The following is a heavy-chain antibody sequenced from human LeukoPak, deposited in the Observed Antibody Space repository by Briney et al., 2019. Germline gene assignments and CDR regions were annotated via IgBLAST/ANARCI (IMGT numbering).Heavy chain of an antibody. CDR3: AREGGENYYGSGSYLSTQAHSFDY. CDR2: IIPIFGTA. J-gene: IGHJ4*02. D-gene: IGHD3-10*01. CDR1: GGTFSSYA. V-gene: IGHV1-69*01. Sequence: SVKVSCKASGGTFSSYAISWVRQAPGQGLEWMGGIIPIFGTANYAQKFQGRVTITADESTSTAYMELSSLRSEDTAVYYCAREGGENYYGSGSYLSTQAHSFDYWGQGTLVTVSS.